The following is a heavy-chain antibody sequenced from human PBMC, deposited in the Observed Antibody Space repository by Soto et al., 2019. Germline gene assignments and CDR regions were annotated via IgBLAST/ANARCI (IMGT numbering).Heavy chain of an antibody. Sequence: GGSLRLSCTASGFTFGDYAMSWVRQAPGKGLEWVGFIRSKAYGGTTEYAASVKGRFTISRDDSKSIAYLQMNSLKTEDTAVYYCTMLRVFSHAHYAFDIWGQGTILTGSS. CDR2: IRSKAYGGTT. V-gene: IGHV3-49*04. CDR1: GFTFGDYA. J-gene: IGHJ3*02. D-gene: IGHD2-8*01. CDR3: TMLRVFSHAHYAFDI.